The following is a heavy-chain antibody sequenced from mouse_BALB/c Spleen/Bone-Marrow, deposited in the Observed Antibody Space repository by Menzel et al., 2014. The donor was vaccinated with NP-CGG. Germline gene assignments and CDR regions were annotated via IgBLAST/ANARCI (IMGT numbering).Heavy chain of an antibody. Sequence: ESGPGLVKPSQSLSLPCSVTGYSITSGYYWNWIRQFPGNKLEWMGYISYDGSSNYNPSLKNRISITRDTSKNQFFLKLSSVTTEDTASYYCASGYYGGSFAYWGQGTLVTVSA. J-gene: IGHJ3*01. CDR2: ISYDGSS. CDR1: GYSITSGYY. V-gene: IGHV3-6*02. D-gene: IGHD1-2*01. CDR3: ASGYYGGSFAY.